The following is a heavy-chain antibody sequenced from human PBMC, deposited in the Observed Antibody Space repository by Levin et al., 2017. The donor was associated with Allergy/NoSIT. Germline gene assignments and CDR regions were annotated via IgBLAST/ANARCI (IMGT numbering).Heavy chain of an antibody. CDR3: ARDIRAGRWLQLGFHY. CDR1: GYTFTSYY. CDR2: INPSGGST. V-gene: IGHV1-46*01. D-gene: IGHD5-24*01. Sequence: GESLKISCKASGYTFTSYYMHWVRQAPGQGLEWMGIINPSGGSTSYAQKFQGRVTMTRDTSTSTVYMELSSLRSEDTAVYYCARDIRAGRWLQLGFHYWGQGTLVTVSS. J-gene: IGHJ4*02.